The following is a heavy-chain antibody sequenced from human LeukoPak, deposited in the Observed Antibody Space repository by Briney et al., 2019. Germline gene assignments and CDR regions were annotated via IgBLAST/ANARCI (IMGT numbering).Heavy chain of an antibody. CDR1: GFIVSRNY. CDR3: ARVVDIVATIWFDY. D-gene: IGHD5-12*01. V-gene: IGHV3-7*01. CDR2: IKQDGSEK. J-gene: IGHJ4*02. Sequence: GGSLRLSCAASGFIVSRNYMSWVRQAPGKGLEWVANIKQDGSEKYYVDSVKGRFTISGDNAKNSLYLQMNSLRAEDTAVYYCARVVDIVATIWFDYWGQGTLVTVSS.